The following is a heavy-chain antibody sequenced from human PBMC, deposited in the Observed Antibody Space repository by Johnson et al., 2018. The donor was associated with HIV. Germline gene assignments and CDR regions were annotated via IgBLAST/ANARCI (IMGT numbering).Heavy chain of an antibody. CDR2: ITFEGSDK. D-gene: IGHD4-17*01. Sequence: QVQLVESGGGVVQPGRSLRLSCAASGFTFSNYGMHWVRQAPGKGLEWVAVITFEGSDKYYADSVKGRVTISRDNSKNTLYLQMNSLRAEDTAVYYCARVRPNPTVTTRGAAFDIWGQGTMVTVSS. J-gene: IGHJ3*02. CDR3: ARVRPNPTVTTRGAAFDI. V-gene: IGHV3-30*03. CDR1: GFTFSNYG.